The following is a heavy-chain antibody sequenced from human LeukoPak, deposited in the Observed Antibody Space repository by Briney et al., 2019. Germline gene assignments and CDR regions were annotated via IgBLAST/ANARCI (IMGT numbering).Heavy chain of an antibody. D-gene: IGHD1-26*01. CDR2: ISSTGSTI. V-gene: IGHV3-48*02. CDR1: GFTFSSYN. Sequence: GGSLRLSCVTSGFTFSSYNMNWVRQAPGKGLEWVSLISSTGSTINYADSVKGRFTVSRDNAKNSLYLQMNNLRDEDTAVYYCASQRVGSRSLDYWGQGTLVTVSS. J-gene: IGHJ4*02. CDR3: ASQRVGSRSLDY.